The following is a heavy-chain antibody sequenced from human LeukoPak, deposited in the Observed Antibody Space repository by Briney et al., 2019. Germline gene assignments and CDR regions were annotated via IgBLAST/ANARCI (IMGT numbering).Heavy chain of an antibody. D-gene: IGHD3-9*01. CDR1: GYTFTNYD. CDR3: ARGTISGSRSFVP. J-gene: IGHJ5*02. CDR2: VNPNSGNR. Sequence: GSSVKVSCKASGYTFTNYDINWVRQATGQGLEWMGWVNPNSGNRGYAQKFQGRLTITRNTSISTAYLDLSSLRSDDTAVYYCARGTISGSRSFVPWGQGTLVTVSS. V-gene: IGHV1-8*03.